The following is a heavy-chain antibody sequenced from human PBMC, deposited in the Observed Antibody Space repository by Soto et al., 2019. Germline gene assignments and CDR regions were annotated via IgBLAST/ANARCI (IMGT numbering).Heavy chain of an antibody. J-gene: IGHJ4*02. CDR3: ARQPNYDYADYGPSDF. Sequence: NPSGTLSLTCTVSGGYMSSTAYYWGWIRQPPGKGLEWIGSIHLGGRTYYNPSLKSRVTISLDTSKKQLSLKLNSLTAADTAVYXCARQPNYDYADYGPSDFWVPGTLVTVSS. D-gene: IGHD4-17*01. CDR2: IHLGGRT. CDR1: GGYMSSTAYY. V-gene: IGHV4-39*01.